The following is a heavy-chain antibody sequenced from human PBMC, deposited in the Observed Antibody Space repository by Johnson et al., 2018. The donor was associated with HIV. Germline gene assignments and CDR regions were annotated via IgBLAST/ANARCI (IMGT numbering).Heavy chain of an antibody. CDR1: GFTFTSYG. V-gene: IGHV3-30*02. Sequence: QVQLVESGGGVVQPGGSLRLSCAASGFTFTSYGMHWVRQAPGKGLEWVAFIRDDGSNKFYADSVKGRFTISRDNSKNTLYLHMNSLRGEDTTVYYCARAPPGGAFDIWGQGTMVTVSS. D-gene: IGHD6-25*01. J-gene: IGHJ3*02. CDR2: IRDDGSNK. CDR3: ARAPPGGAFDI.